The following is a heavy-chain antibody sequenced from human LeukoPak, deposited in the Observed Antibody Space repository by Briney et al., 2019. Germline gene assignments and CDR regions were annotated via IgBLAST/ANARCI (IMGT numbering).Heavy chain of an antibody. CDR1: GDSVSRTDAG. J-gene: IGHJ4*02. D-gene: IGHD5-18*01. CDR3: ARDSWIQLWFRSYGYFDY. CDR2: TYYRSKWYN. Sequence: SQTLLLTCAISGDSVSRTDAGWSWIRQSPSRGLEWLGRTYYRSKWYNDYAVSVKSRITINPDTSKNQFSLQLNSVTPEDTAVYYCARDSWIQLWFRSYGYFDYWGQGTLVTVSS. V-gene: IGHV6-1*01.